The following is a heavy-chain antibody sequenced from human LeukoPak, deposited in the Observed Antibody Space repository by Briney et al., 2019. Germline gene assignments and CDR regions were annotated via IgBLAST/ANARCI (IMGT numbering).Heavy chain of an antibody. Sequence: ASVKVSCKASGYTFTSYGISWVRQAPGQGLEWMGGIIPIFGTANYAQKFQGRVTITADKSTSTAYMELSSLRSEDTAVYYCASQVSPYYYYYMDVWGKGTTVTVSS. CDR2: IIPIFGTA. CDR1: GYTFTSYG. V-gene: IGHV1-69*06. J-gene: IGHJ6*03. CDR3: ASQVSPYYYYYMDV.